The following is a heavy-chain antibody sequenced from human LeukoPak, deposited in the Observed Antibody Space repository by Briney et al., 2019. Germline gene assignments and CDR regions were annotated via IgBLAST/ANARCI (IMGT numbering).Heavy chain of an antibody. V-gene: IGHV1-46*01. CDR2: INPSGGST. J-gene: IGHJ4*02. D-gene: IGHD6-13*01. CDR3: ARDREQLGFLDY. Sequence: GASVRVSCKASGYTFTGYYMHWVRQAPGQGLEWMGIINPSGGSTSYAQKFQGRVTMTRDTSTSTVYMELSSLRSEDTAVYYCARDREQLGFLDYWGQGTLVTVSS. CDR1: GYTFTGYY.